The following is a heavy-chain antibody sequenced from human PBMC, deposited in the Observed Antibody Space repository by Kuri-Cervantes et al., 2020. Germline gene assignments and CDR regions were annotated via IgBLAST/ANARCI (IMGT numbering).Heavy chain of an antibody. CDR2: ISAYSGNT. CDR1: GYTFTSYG. Sequence: ASVKVSCKASGYTFTSYGISWVRQAPGQGLEWMGWISAYSGNTNYAQKLQGRVTMTTDTSTSTAYMELRSLRSDDTAVYYCARDAPGYSSSWYIPNFDYWGQGTLVTVSS. D-gene: IGHD6-13*01. J-gene: IGHJ4*02. CDR3: ARDAPGYSSSWYIPNFDY. V-gene: IGHV1-18*01.